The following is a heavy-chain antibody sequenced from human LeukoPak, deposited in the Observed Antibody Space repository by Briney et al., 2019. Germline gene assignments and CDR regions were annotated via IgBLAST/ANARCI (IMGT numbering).Heavy chain of an antibody. Sequence: GGSLRLSCAASGFTFSSYGMSWVRQAPGKGLEWVSAISGSGGSTYYADSVKGRFTISRDNSKNTLYLQMNSLRAEDTAVYYCASVYYYGSGRFYYYYYMDVWGKGSTVTISS. CDR3: ASVYYYGSGRFYYYYYMDV. J-gene: IGHJ6*03. V-gene: IGHV3-23*01. CDR2: ISGSGGST. CDR1: GFTFSSYG. D-gene: IGHD3-10*01.